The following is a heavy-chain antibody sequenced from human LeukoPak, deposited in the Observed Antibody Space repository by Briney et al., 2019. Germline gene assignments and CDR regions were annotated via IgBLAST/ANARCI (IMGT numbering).Heavy chain of an antibody. CDR3: ARGHLGYCSSTSCPVPNWFDP. CDR2: IYHSGST. Sequence: RPSQTLSLTCAVSGGSISSGGYSWSWIRQPPGKGLEWIGYIYHSGSTYYNPSLKSRVTISVDRSKNQFSLKLNSVTAADTAVYYCARGHLGYCSSTSCPVPNWFDPWGQGTLVTVSS. CDR1: GGSISSGGYS. D-gene: IGHD2-2*01. J-gene: IGHJ5*02. V-gene: IGHV4-30-2*01.